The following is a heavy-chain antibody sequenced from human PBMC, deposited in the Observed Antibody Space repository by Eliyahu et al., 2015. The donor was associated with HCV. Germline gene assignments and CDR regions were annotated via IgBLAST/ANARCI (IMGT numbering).Heavy chain of an antibody. CDR3: ARVGGSYKRSYYYYGMDV. D-gene: IGHD1-26*01. V-gene: IGHV4-38-2*02. CDR1: GYSISSGYY. J-gene: IGHJ6*02. CDR2: IYHSGST. Sequence: QVQLQESGPGLVKPSETLSLTCTVSGYSISSGYYWGWIRQPPGKGLEWIGSIYHSGSTYYNPSLKSRVTISVDTSKNQFSLKLSSVTAADTAVYYCARVGGSYKRSYYYYGMDVWGQGTTVTVSS.